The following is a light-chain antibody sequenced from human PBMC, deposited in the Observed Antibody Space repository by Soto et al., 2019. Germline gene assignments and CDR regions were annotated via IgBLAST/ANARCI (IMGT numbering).Light chain of an antibody. CDR1: PTIITDY. J-gene: IGKJ3*01. CDR2: GAF. V-gene: IGKV3-20*01. Sequence: EIVVTQSPGALSLSPGERATLSCKASPTIITDYLAWYQQKPGQAPRLLIYGAFRRATGVPDRFSGSGSGTDFTLTITRLEPDDSALYYCQQYGPSPTFGPGTKVEIK. CDR3: QQYGPSPT.